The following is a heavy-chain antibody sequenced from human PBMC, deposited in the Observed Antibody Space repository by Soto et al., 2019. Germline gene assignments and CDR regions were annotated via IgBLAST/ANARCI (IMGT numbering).Heavy chain of an antibody. CDR1: GGTFSSYA. CDR2: IIPIFGTA. CDR3: ARGGDTAMVRTPYYYYGMDV. D-gene: IGHD5-18*01. J-gene: IGHJ6*02. V-gene: IGHV1-69*13. Sequence: GASVKVSCKASGGTFSSYAISWVRQAPGQGLEWMGGIIPIFGTANYAQKFQGRVTITADESTSTAYMELRSLRSVDTAVYYCARGGDTAMVRTPYYYYGMDVWDQGTTVTVSS.